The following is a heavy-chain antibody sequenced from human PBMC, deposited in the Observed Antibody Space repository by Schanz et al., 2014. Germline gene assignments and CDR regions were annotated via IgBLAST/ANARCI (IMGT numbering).Heavy chain of an antibody. D-gene: IGHD3-22*01. J-gene: IGHJ5*02. CDR1: GYTFTDYG. Sequence: QVQLVQSGGEMKKPGASVKVSCKASGYTFTDYGLSWVRQAPGQGLEWMGIINPSGGGTSYAQQFQGRVTITADKSSDTAYMELSSLRSEDTAVYYCAREVGLYDRGWFDPWGQGTLVTVSS. V-gene: IGHV1-46*01. CDR3: AREVGLYDRGWFDP. CDR2: INPSGGGT.